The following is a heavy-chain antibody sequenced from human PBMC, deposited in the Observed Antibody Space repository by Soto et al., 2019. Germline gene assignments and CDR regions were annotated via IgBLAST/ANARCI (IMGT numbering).Heavy chain of an antibody. CDR2: ISGSGGST. J-gene: IGHJ6*03. D-gene: IGHD6-6*01. CDR1: GFTFSSYA. Sequence: GGSLRLSCAASGFTFSSYAMSWVRQAPGKGLEWVSAISGSGGSTYYADSVKGRFTISRDNSKNTLYLQMNSLRAEDTAVYYCAKVRSEYSSSSPNYYYYMDVWGKGTTVTVSS. CDR3: AKVRSEYSSSSPNYYYYMDV. V-gene: IGHV3-23*01.